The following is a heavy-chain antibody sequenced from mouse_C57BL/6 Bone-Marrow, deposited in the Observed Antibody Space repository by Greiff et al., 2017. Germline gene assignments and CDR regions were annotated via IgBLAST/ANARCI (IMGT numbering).Heavy chain of an antibody. J-gene: IGHJ3*01. V-gene: IGHV2-2*01. CDR3: ASRGGGFAY. CDR1: GFSLTSYG. CDR2: IWSGGST. Sequence: VQLQQSGPGLVQPSQSLSITCTVSGFSLTSYGVHWVRQSPGKGLEWLGVIWSGGSTDYNAAFISRLSISKDNSKGQVFFKMNSLQADDTAIYYCASRGGGFAYWGQGTLVTVSA.